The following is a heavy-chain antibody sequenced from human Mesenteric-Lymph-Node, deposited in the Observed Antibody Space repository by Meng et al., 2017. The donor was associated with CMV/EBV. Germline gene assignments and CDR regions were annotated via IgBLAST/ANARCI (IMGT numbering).Heavy chain of an antibody. Sequence: GESLKISCAASGFTFSNYGMHWVRQAPGKGLEWVAFIRHDEIRHYADYVKGRFTISRDNSKNTLYLQIKGLRTEDTAVYYCAKEDGGLGPGYWGQGTPVTVSS. V-gene: IGHV3-30*02. CDR1: GFTFSNYG. D-gene: IGHD4-23*01. CDR2: IRHDEIR. CDR3: AKEDGGLGPGY. J-gene: IGHJ4*02.